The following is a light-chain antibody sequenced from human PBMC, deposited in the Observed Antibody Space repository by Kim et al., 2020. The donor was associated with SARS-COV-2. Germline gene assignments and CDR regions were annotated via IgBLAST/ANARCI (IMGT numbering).Light chain of an antibody. CDR3: QVWDSSSDHVV. CDR2: YDS. V-gene: IGLV3-21*04. CDR1: IIGSKS. Sequence: APGNTARITCGGNIIGSKSVHWYQQKPGQAPVLVIYYDSDRPSGIPERFSGSNSGNTATLTIIRVEAGDEADYYCQVWDSSSDHVVFGGGTKLTVL. J-gene: IGLJ2*01.